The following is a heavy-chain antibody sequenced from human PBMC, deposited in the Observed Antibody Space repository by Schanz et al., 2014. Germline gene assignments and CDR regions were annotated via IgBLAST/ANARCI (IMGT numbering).Heavy chain of an antibody. CDR3: AKEVGATLFHWFDP. CDR1: RFTFSSYG. CDR2: ISGSGGST. J-gene: IGHJ5*02. V-gene: IGHV3-23*01. Sequence: EVQLLESGGGLVQPGGSLRLSCAASRFTFSSYGMSWVRQAPGKGLEWVSAISGSGGSTYYADSVKGRFTISRDNSKNTLYLQLNSLRAEDTAVYYCAKEVGATLFHWFDPWGQGTLVTVSS. D-gene: IGHD1-26*01.